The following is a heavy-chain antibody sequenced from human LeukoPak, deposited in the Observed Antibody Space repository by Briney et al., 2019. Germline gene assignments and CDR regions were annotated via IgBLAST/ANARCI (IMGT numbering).Heavy chain of an antibody. CDR2: IGDRGGNTYT. V-gene: IGHV3-23*01. CDR1: GFTFSYYA. J-gene: IGHJ4*02. CDR3: ATWPRNDYAY. D-gene: IGHD3-16*01. Sequence: PGGSLRLSCAASGFTFSYYAMSWVRQSPGKGLEWVSAIGDRGGNTYTYYIDSVRGRFTISRDNSKNTLYLQMNSLRVDDTAVYCCATWPRNDYAYWGQGTLVTVSS.